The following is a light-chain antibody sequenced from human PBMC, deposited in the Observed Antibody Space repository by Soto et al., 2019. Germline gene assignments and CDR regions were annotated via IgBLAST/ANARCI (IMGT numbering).Light chain of an antibody. CDR1: QDISNY. Sequence: DFQMTQSPSSLSASVGDRVTITCQASQDISNYLNWYQQKPGKAPKLLIYDASNLETGVPSRFSGSGSGTDFTFTISSLQPVDIATYYCQQYDNLSGTFGQGTKLEIK. V-gene: IGKV1-33*01. CDR2: DAS. CDR3: QQYDNLSGT. J-gene: IGKJ2*01.